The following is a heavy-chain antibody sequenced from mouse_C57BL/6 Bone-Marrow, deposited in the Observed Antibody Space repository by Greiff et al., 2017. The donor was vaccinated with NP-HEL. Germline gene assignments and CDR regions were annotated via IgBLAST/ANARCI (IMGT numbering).Heavy chain of an antibody. Sequence: VQLQQPGAELVMPGASVKLSCKASGYTFTSYWMHWVKQRPGQGLEWIGEIDPSDSYTNYNQKFKGKATLTVDTSSSTAYMQLSSLTSEDSAVYYCARDGTLFAYWGQGTLVTVSA. CDR1: GYTFTSYW. CDR2: IDPSDSYT. V-gene: IGHV1-50*01. CDR3: ARDGTLFAY. J-gene: IGHJ3*01. D-gene: IGHD2-1*01.